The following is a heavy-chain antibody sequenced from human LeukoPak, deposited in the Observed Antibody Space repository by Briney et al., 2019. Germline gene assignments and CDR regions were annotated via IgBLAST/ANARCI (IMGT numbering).Heavy chain of an antibody. CDR3: AKDFLWFEDY. V-gene: IGHV3-30*18. CDR1: GFTFSSYG. CDR2: ISYDGSNK. J-gene: IGHJ4*02. D-gene: IGHD3-10*01. Sequence: PGGSLRLSCAASGFTFSSYGMHWVRQAPGKGLEWVAVISYDGSNKYYADSVKSRFTISRDNSKNTLYLQMNSLRAEDTAVYYCAKDFLWFEDYWGEGTLVSVCS.